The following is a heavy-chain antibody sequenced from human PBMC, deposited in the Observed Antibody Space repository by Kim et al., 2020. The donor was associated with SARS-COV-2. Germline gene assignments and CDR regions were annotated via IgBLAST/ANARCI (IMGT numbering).Heavy chain of an antibody. CDR3: ARGEGDY. V-gene: IGHV3-48*02. CDR2: SSSTI. Sequence: SSSTIYYADSVKGRFTISRDNAKNSLYLQMNSLRDEDTAVYYCARGEGDYWGQGTLVTVSS. J-gene: IGHJ4*02.